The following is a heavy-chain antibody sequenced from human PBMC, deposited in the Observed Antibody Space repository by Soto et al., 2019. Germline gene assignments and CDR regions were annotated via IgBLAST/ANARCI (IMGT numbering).Heavy chain of an antibody. D-gene: IGHD2-15*01. CDR1: GYTFTSYG. Sequence: GASVKVSCKASGYTFTSYGISWVRQAPGQGLEWMGWISAYNGNTNYAQKLQGRVTMTTDTSTSTAYMELRSLRSDDTAVYYCARALYCSGGSCYWFDPWGQGTLVTVSS. CDR2: ISAYNGNT. J-gene: IGHJ5*02. CDR3: ARALYCSGGSCYWFDP. V-gene: IGHV1-18*01.